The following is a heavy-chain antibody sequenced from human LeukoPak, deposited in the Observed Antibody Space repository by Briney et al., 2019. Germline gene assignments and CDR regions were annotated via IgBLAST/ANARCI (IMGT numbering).Heavy chain of an antibody. D-gene: IGHD1-14*01. CDR1: GYTFTGYY. V-gene: IGHV1-2*06. J-gene: IGHJ4*02. CDR3: TRGDRNEKFDY. CDR2: INPNSGGT. Sequence: ASVKVSCKASGYTFTGYYMHWVRQAHGQGLEWMGRINPNSGGTNFAQKFQGRVTMTGDTSISTAYMELSRLKSDDTAVYYCTRGDRNEKFDYWGQGTLVTVSS.